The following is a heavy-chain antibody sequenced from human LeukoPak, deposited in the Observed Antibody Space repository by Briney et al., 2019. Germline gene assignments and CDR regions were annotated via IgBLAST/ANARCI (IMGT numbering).Heavy chain of an antibody. V-gene: IGHV4-59*12. CDR2: IYYSGST. CDR1: GGSISGYY. Sequence: PSETLSLTCTVSGGSISGYYWTWIRQPPGKGLEWIGYIYYSGSTSYNPSLKSRATISIDTSKSQFYLTLNSVTAADTAVYYCAREVVAAAEVDYWGQGTLVTVSS. J-gene: IGHJ4*02. CDR3: AREVVAAAEVDY. D-gene: IGHD6-13*01.